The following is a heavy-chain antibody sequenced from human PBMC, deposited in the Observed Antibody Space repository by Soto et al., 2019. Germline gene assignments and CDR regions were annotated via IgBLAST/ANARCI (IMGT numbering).Heavy chain of an antibody. CDR2: ISTYNGDT. Sequence: ASVKVSCKASGYTFTTYGISWVRQAPGQGLEWMGWISTYNGDTNYAQKLQGRVTMTTDTSTSTAYMELRSLRSDDTAVYYCARPYCSTTSCHNWLDPWGQGTMVTVYS. V-gene: IGHV1-18*01. CDR1: GYTFTTYG. J-gene: IGHJ5*02. CDR3: ARPYCSTTSCHNWLDP. D-gene: IGHD2-2*01.